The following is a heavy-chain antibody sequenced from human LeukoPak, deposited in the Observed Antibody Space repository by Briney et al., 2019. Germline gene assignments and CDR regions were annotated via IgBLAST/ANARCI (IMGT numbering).Heavy chain of an antibody. CDR3: ARGLPILGVVPAAIFDY. J-gene: IGHJ4*02. CDR2: INPNSGGT. CDR1: GYTFTGYY. V-gene: IGHV1-2*04. Sequence: ASVKLSCKASGYTFTGYYMHWVRQAPGQGREWMGWINPNSGGTNYAQKFQGWVTMTRDTSISTAYMELSRLSSDDTAVYYCARGLPILGVVPAAIFDYWGQATLVTVSS. D-gene: IGHD2-2*01.